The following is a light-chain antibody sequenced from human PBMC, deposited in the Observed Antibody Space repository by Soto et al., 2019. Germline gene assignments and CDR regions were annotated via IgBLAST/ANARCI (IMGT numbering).Light chain of an antibody. CDR3: QQYGSSRT. CDR1: QSVSSSY. Sequence: EIVLTQSPGPLSLSPGERATLSCRASQSVSSSYLAWYQQKPGQAPRLLIYVASSRATGIPDRFSGSGSGTDFTLTISRLEPEDFALYYCQQYGSSRTLGQGTKVEIK. CDR2: VAS. J-gene: IGKJ1*01. V-gene: IGKV3-20*01.